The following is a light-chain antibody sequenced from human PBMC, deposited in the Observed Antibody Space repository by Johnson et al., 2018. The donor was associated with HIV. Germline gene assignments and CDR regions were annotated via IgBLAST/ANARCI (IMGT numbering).Light chain of an antibody. CDR3: GTWDSSLCVYV. Sequence: QPVLTQPPSVSAAPGQKVTISCSGSSSNIGNNYVSWYQQLPGTAPKLLIYDNNKRPSGIPDRFSGSKSGTSATLGITGLQNGDEAVYYGGTWDSSLCVYVFGTGTKATVL. CDR1: SSNIGNNY. V-gene: IGLV1-51*01. J-gene: IGLJ1*01. CDR2: DNN.